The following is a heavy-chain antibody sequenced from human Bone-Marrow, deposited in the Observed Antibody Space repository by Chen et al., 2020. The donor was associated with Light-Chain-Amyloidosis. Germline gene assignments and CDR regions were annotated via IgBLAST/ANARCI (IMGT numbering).Heavy chain of an antibody. J-gene: IGHJ6*03. CDR3: ATARLQAGTYTYYRSYYMHV. CDR1: GGTFSSYA. CDR2: IIPVIGTI. V-gene: IGHV1-69*05. D-gene: IGHD1-26*01. Sequence: GTEVKKPGPSVKVSCKASGGTFSSYALNWVRQAPGQGLEWMAEIIPVIGTIRYAPDFQGRVTVTTDESMSTAYMELSSLRSEDTAVYYCATARLQAGTYTYYRSYYMHVLGTGTTVIVSS.